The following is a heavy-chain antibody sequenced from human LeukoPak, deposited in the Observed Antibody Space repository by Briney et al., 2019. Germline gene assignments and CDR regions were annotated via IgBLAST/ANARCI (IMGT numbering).Heavy chain of an antibody. CDR2: ISSSSNTI. Sequence: GGSLRLSCAASGFTFSSCSMNWVRQAPGKGLEWVSYISSSSNTIYYAHSVKGRFTISRDNAKNSLYLQMNSLRAEDTAVYYCARDRASGWYGPGEDYWGQGTLVTVSS. J-gene: IGHJ4*02. D-gene: IGHD6-19*01. CDR1: GFTFSSCS. V-gene: IGHV3-48*04. CDR3: ARDRASGWYGPGEDY.